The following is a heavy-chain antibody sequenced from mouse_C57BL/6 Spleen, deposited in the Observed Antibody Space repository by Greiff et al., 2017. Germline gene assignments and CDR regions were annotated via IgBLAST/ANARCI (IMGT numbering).Heavy chain of an antibody. CDR1: GFNIKDDY. Sequence: EVKLQESGAELVRPGASVKLSCTASGFNIKDDYMHWVKQRPEQGLEWIGWIDPENGDTEYASKFQGKATITADTSSNTAYLQLSSLTSEDTAVYYCTTSYYSNGGFAYWGQGTLVTVSA. D-gene: IGHD2-5*01. CDR3: TTSYYSNGGFAY. CDR2: IDPENGDT. V-gene: IGHV14-4*01. J-gene: IGHJ3*01.